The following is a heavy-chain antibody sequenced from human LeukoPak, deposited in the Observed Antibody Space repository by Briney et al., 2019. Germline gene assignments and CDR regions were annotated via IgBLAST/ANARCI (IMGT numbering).Heavy chain of an antibody. Sequence: SETLSLTCAVYGGSFSGYYWSWIRQPPGKGLEWIGEINHSGSTNYNPSLKSRVTISVDTSKNQFSLKLSSVTAADTAVYYCARGTLQNYYGSGSYLAWFDPWGQGTLVTVSS. J-gene: IGHJ5*02. CDR1: GGSFSGYY. CDR3: ARGTLQNYYGSGSYLAWFDP. V-gene: IGHV4-34*01. D-gene: IGHD3-10*01. CDR2: INHSGST.